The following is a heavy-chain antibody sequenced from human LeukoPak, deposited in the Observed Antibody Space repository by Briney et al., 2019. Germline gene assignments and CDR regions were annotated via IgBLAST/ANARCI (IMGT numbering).Heavy chain of an antibody. J-gene: IGHJ4*02. V-gene: IGHV1-8*01. Sequence: ASVKVSCKASGCTCNRHEIIWVGQATGQGLEYMGWMNPYSGNTNYVEKFQGRVSMTRNTSITTAYMELTSLRSDDTAVVYCAIGRGGGSSWHFAYWGQGAMLTVST. CDR1: GCTCNRHE. CDR2: MNPYSGNT. CDR3: AIGRGGGSSWHFAY. D-gene: IGHD6-13*01.